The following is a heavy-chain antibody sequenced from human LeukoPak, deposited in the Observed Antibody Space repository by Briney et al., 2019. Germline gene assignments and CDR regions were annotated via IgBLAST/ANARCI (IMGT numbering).Heavy chain of an antibody. Sequence: GRSLRLSCAASGFTFSSYGMSWVRHAPGKGLEWVSGINWNGGSTGYADSVKGRFTISRDNAKNSLYLQMNSLRAEDTALYHCARVGAYGDLYYFDYWGQGTLVTVSS. J-gene: IGHJ4*02. V-gene: IGHV3-20*01. D-gene: IGHD4-17*01. CDR2: INWNGGST. CDR1: GFTFSSYG. CDR3: ARVGAYGDLYYFDY.